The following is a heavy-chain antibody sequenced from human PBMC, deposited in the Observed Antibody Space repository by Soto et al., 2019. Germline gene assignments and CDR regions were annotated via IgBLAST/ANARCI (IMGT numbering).Heavy chain of an antibody. CDR3: ARDRVLLWFGRSYYGMDV. J-gene: IGHJ6*02. V-gene: IGHV4-30-4*01. Sequence: TLSLTCTVSDXSISSGDYYWSLIRHHTGNCLECIGYIYYSGSTYYNPSLKSRVTISVDTSKNQFSLKLSSVTAADTAVYYCARDRVLLWFGRSYYGMDVWGQGTTVTVSS. CDR2: IYYSGST. CDR1: DXSISSGDYY. D-gene: IGHD3-10*01.